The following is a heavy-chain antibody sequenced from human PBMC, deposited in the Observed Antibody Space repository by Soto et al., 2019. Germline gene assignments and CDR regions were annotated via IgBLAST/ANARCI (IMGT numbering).Heavy chain of an antibody. CDR1: SGSIGTYF. J-gene: IGHJ3*02. Sequence: QVQLRESGPGLVKPSETLSLTCTVSSGSIGTYFWSWIRQPPGKGLEWIGYIYYRGTTNYNPSLKSRVTIVLDTSKNQFSLRLSSVTAADTAVYYCARGRGGTYDAFDIWGQGTLVTVSS. CDR3: ARGRGGTYDAFDI. CDR2: IYYRGTT. V-gene: IGHV4-59*01. D-gene: IGHD1-26*01.